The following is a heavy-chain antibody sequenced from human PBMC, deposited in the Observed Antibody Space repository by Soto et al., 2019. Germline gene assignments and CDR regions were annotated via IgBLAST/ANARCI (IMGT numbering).Heavy chain of an antibody. J-gene: IGHJ5*02. CDR1: GGSISSSSYY. CDR3: ASAPTFAGVIVH. D-gene: IGHD3-16*01. V-gene: IGHV4-39*01. Sequence: TLSLTCTVSGGSISSSSYYWGWIRQPPGKGLEWIGSIYYSGSTYYNPSLKSRVTISVDTSKNQFSLKLSSVTAADTAVYYCASAPTFAGVIVHWGQGTLFTVSS. CDR2: IYYSGST.